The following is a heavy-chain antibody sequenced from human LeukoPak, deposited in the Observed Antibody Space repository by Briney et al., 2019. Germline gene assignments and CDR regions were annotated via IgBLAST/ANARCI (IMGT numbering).Heavy chain of an antibody. J-gene: IGHJ4*02. Sequence: SLRLSCAASGFTFINYAIHWVRQAPGKGLEWVAVISYDGSNKYYADSVKGRFTISRDNSKNTLYLQMNSLRAEDTAVYYCARDFSSAMVTLPFDYWGQGTLVTVSS. CDR2: ISYDGSNK. CDR1: GFTFINYA. V-gene: IGHV3-30-3*01. CDR3: ARDFSSAMVTLPFDY. D-gene: IGHD5-18*01.